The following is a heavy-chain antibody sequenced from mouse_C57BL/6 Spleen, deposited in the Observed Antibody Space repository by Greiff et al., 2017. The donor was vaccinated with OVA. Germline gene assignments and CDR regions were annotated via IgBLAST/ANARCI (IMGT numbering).Heavy chain of an antibody. D-gene: IGHD2-4*01. J-gene: IGHJ3*01. CDR2: ISSGSSTI. Sequence: VQLNESGGGLVKPGGSLKLSCAASGFTFSDYGMHWVRQAPEKGLEWVAYISSGSSTIYYADTVKGRFTISRDNAKNTLFLQMTSLRSEDTAMYYCARGDDYLAWFAYWGQGTLVTVSA. CDR1: GFTFSDYG. CDR3: ARGDDYLAWFAY. V-gene: IGHV5-17*01.